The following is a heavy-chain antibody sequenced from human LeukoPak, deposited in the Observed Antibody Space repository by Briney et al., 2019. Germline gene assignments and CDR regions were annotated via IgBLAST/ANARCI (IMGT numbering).Heavy chain of an antibody. V-gene: IGHV3-64D*09. CDR2: ISLNGGST. J-gene: IGHJ4*02. Sequence: PGGSLRLSCSASGFTFSSYAMHWVRQAPGKGLEYVSAISLNGGSTYYAESVKGRFTISRDNSKNTLYLQMSSLRAEDTAVCYCVKDFGSGSGYYDYWGQGTLVTVSS. CDR3: VKDFGSGSGYYDY. D-gene: IGHD3-3*01. CDR1: GFTFSSYA.